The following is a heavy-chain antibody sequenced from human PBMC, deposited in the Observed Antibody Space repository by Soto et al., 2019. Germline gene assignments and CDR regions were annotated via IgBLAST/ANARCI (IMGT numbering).Heavy chain of an antibody. CDR1: GFTFSSYS. D-gene: IGHD2-21*01. J-gene: IGHJ3*02. Sequence: PGVSLRLSCAASGFTFSSYSMNWVRQAPGKGLEWVSSISSSSSYIYYADSVKGRFTISRDNAKNSLYLQMNSLRAEDTAVYYCARAESHVSTPVIQAFHIRGKGTRVAVS. CDR3: ARAESHVSTPVIQAFHI. V-gene: IGHV3-21*01. CDR2: ISSSSSYI.